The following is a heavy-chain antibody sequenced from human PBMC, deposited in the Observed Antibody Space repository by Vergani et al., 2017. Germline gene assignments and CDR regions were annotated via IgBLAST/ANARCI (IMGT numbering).Heavy chain of an antibody. CDR1: GFTFSDYY. CDR3: ARDLVVAARFDP. V-gene: IGHV3-11*05. Sequence: QVQLVESGGGLVKPGGSLRLSCAASGFTFSDYYMSWIRQAPGKGLEWVSYISSSSSYTNYADSVKGRFTISRDNAKNQFSLKLSSVTAADTAVYYCARDLVVAARFDPWGQGTLVTVSS. D-gene: IGHD2-15*01. CDR2: ISSSSSYT. J-gene: IGHJ5*02.